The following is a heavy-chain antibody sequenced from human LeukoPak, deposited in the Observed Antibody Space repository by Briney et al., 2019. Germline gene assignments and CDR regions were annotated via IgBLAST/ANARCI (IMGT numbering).Heavy chain of an antibody. CDR1: GFTFSSYA. D-gene: IGHD3-3*01. J-gene: IGHJ4*02. CDR2: ISGSGGST. CDR3: AKDITIFGVQLGDY. V-gene: IGHV3-23*01. Sequence: GGSLRLSCAASGFTFSSYAVSWVRQAPGKGLEWVSAISGSGGSTYYADSVKGRFTISRDNSKNTLYLQMNSLRAEDTAVYYCAKDITIFGVQLGDYWGQGTLVTVSS.